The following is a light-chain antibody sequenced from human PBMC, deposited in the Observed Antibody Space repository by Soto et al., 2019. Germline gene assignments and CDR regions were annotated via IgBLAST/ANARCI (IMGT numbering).Light chain of an antibody. CDR2: GAS. J-gene: IGKJ1*01. CDR3: QRQSNWPRT. CDR1: QSVSNN. V-gene: IGKV3-15*01. Sequence: EIVLTQYPVTLSVSPGERATLSCRASQSVSNNLAWYQQKPGQAPRLLIHGASTRATGIPARFSGSGSGTEFTLTISSLQSEDFAIYYCQRQSNWPRTFGQGTKVDIK.